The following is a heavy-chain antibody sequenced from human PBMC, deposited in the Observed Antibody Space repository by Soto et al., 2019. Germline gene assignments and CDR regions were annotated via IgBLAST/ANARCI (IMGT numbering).Heavy chain of an antibody. J-gene: IGHJ5*02. V-gene: IGHV4-39*01. CDR2: IYYSGST. CDR1: GGSISSSSYY. Sequence: SETLSLTCTVSGGSISSSSYYWGWIRQPPGKGLEWIGSIYYSGSTYYNPSLKSRVTISVDTSKNQFSLKLSSVTAADTAVYYCARSLRWFDPWGQGTLVTV. CDR3: ARSLRWFDP.